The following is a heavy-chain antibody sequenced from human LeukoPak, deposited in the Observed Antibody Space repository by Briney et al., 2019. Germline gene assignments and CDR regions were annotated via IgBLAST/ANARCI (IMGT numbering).Heavy chain of an antibody. D-gene: IGHD3-10*01. CDR1: GFTFSSYA. Sequence: GGSLRLSCAASGFTFSSYAMSWVRQAPGKGLEWVSGIGGSGDSTYYADSVKGRFTISRDNSKNTLYLQMNSLRAEDTAVYYCAKEGGTMVRGVITPIDYWGQGTLVTVSS. CDR2: IGGSGDST. J-gene: IGHJ4*02. CDR3: AKEGGTMVRGVITPIDY. V-gene: IGHV3-23*01.